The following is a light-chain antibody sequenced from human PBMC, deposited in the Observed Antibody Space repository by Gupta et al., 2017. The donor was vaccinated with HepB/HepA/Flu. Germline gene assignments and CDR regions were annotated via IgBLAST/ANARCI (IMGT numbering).Light chain of an antibody. J-gene: IGKJ5*01. CDR1: EIVGTN. CDR3: EQYNQWPIT. Sequence: ERVMTQSPATLSVSPGERATLSCRASEIVGTNLAWYQHKPGQAPRLLIYAISTRATGIPARFSGSGSGTEFTLTISSLQSEDFAIYYCEQYNQWPITFGQGTRLDIK. CDR2: AIS. V-gene: IGKV3-15*01.